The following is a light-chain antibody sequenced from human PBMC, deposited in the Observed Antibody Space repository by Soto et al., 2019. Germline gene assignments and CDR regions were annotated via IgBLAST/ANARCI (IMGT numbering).Light chain of an antibody. J-gene: IGKJ1*01. CDR3: QQYGSSPPWT. V-gene: IGKV3-20*01. CDR1: QSVSSSY. Sequence: ETVWTQSPGTLSLAPGERATLSCSSSQSVSSSYLAWYQQKPGQAPRLLIYGASSRATGIPDRFSGSGSGTDFTLTISRLEPEDFAVYYCQQYGSSPPWTFGQGTKVDIK. CDR2: GAS.